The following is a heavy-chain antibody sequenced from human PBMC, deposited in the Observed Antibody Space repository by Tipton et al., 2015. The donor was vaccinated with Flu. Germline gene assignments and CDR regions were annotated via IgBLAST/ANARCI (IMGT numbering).Heavy chain of an antibody. J-gene: IGHJ4*02. Sequence: TLSLTCIVSGGSISSYYWSWIRQPPGKGLEWIGYIYYSGSTNYNPSLKSRVTISVDTSKNQFSLKLSSVTAADTAVYYCARHGSSWYETPIDYWGQGTLVTVSS. CDR2: IYYSGST. CDR1: GGSISSYY. CDR3: ARHGSSWYETPIDY. D-gene: IGHD6-13*01. V-gene: IGHV4-59*08.